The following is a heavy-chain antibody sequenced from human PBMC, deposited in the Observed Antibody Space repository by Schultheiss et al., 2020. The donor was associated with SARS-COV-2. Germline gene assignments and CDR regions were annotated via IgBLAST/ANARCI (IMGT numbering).Heavy chain of an antibody. V-gene: IGHV4-34*01. D-gene: IGHD1-26*01. CDR3: ARVSSGDALDM. J-gene: IGHJ3*02. CDR2: IYQSGST. Sequence: SETLSLTCAVDGGSFSGYYWSWIRQPPGKGLEWIGSIYQSGSTNYNPSLKSRVTIAVDTSKNQFSLKLSSVTAADTAVYYCARVSSGDALDMWGQGTMVTVAS. CDR1: GGSFSGYY.